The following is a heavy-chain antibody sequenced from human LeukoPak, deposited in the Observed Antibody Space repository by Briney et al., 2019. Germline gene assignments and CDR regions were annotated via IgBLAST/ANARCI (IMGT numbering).Heavy chain of an antibody. CDR2: ISYDGSNK. CDR3: ARDQAAAGPFDY. J-gene: IGHJ4*02. CDR1: GFTFSSYA. Sequence: GGSLRLSCAASGFTFSSYAMHWVRQAPGKGLKWVAVISYDGSNKYYADSVKGRFTISRDNSKNTLYPQMNSLRAEDTAVYYCARDQAAAGPFDYWGQGTLVTVSS. V-gene: IGHV3-30*04. D-gene: IGHD6-13*01.